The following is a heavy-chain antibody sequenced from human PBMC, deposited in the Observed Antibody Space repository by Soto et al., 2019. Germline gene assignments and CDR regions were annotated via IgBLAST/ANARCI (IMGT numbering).Heavy chain of an antibody. J-gene: IGHJ4*02. CDR2: VFHTGGT. CDR3: ARVFSSGSGWMDYVDF. D-gene: IGHD6-19*01. Sequence: QVQLQESGPGLVKPSETLSLTCTVSSDSIAGVNWWRWVRQPPGLGLEWIGEVFHTGGTNYNPSLEGRVTMEVDKSKNKFSLKRISATAADTAVYYCARVFSSGSGWMDYVDFWGQGTLVSVSS. V-gene: IGHV4-4*02. CDR1: SDSIAGVNW.